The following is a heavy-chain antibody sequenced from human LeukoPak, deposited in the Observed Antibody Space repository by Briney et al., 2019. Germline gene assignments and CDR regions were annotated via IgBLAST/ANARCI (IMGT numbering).Heavy chain of an antibody. CDR3: ARAGITFGGVIVR. CDR2: ISGSSSTI. CDR1: GFTFSNYA. D-gene: IGHD3-16*01. V-gene: IGHV3-48*01. J-gene: IGHJ5*02. Sequence: GGSLRLSCGASGFTFSNYAMSWVRQAPGKGLEWVSYISGSSSTIYYADSVRGRFTISRDNAKNSLYLQMNSLRAEDTAVYYCARAGITFGGVIVRWGQGTLATVSS.